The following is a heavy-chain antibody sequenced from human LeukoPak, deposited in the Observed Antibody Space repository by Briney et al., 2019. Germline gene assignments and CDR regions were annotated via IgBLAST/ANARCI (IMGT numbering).Heavy chain of an antibody. CDR2: IKEDGSEK. CDR3: ATGGWYLAY. Sequence: GGSLRLSCAASGFAFGSYWMSWVRQAPGKGLEWVANIKEDGSEKYYLDSVKGRISISRDNAKNSLYLQINSLKVEDRAVYYCATGGWYLAYWGQGTLVTVSS. V-gene: IGHV3-7*01. D-gene: IGHD6-19*01. CDR1: GFAFGSYW. J-gene: IGHJ4*02.